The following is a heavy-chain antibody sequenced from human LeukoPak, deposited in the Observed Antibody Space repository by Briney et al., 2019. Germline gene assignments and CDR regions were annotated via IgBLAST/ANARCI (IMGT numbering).Heavy chain of an antibody. J-gene: IGHJ4*02. Sequence: PGGSLRLSCAASGFTFSSYWMSWVRQARGKGLEWVANIKQDGSEKYYVDSVKRRFTISRDNAKNSLYLQMNSLRAEDTAVYYCARGTMVRGVISTLHFDYWGQGTLVTVSS. CDR2: IKQDGSEK. CDR3: ARGTMVRGVISTLHFDY. D-gene: IGHD3-10*01. V-gene: IGHV3-7*01. CDR1: GFTFSSYW.